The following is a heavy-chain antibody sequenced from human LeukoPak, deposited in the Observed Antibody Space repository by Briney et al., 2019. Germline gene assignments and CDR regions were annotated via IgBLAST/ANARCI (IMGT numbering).Heavy chain of an antibody. V-gene: IGHV1-18*01. CDR3: ARGHDSSGDLYYFDY. D-gene: IGHD3-22*01. CDR1: GYTFTSYG. Sequence: ASVKVSCKASGYTFTSYGISWVRQAPGQGLEWMGWISAYNGNTNYAQKLQGRVTMTTDTSTSTAYMELRSLRSDDTAVYYCARGHDSSGDLYYFDYWGQGTLVTVSS. CDR2: ISAYNGNT. J-gene: IGHJ4*02.